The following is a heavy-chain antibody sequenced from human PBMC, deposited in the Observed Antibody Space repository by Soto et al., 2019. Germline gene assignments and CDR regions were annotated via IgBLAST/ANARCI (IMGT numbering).Heavy chain of an antibody. CDR1: GGSISSGDYY. J-gene: IGHJ4*02. CDR3: ARDRRGQLWLPDYYFDY. CDR2: IYYSGST. V-gene: IGHV4-30-4*01. D-gene: IGHD5-18*01. Sequence: SETLSLTCTVSGGSISSGDYYWSWIRQPPGKGLEWIGYIYYSGSTYYNPSLKSRVTISLDTSKNQFSLKLSSVTAADTAVYYCARDRRGQLWLPDYYFDYWGQGTLVTVSS.